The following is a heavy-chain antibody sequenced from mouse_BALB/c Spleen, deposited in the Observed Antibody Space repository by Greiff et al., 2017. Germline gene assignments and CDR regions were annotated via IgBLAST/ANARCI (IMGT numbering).Heavy chain of an antibody. CDR1: GFTFNTYA. CDR3: VRQTDY. Sequence: GGGLVQPKGSLKLSCAASGFTFNTYAMNWVRQAPGKGLEWVARIRSKSNNYATYYADSVKDRFTISRDDSQSMLYLQMNNLKTEDTAMYYCVRQTDYWGQGTTLTVSS. J-gene: IGHJ2*01. CDR2: IRSKSNNYAT. V-gene: IGHV10-1*02.